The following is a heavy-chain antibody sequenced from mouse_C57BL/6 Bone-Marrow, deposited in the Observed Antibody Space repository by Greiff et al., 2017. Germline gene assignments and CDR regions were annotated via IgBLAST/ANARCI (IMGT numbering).Heavy chain of an antibody. CDR1: GYTFTSYW. V-gene: IGHV1-7*01. CDR3: ARPPIYCYGGSYSAWFAY. Sequence: QVQLQQSGAELAKPGASVKLSCTASGYTFTSYWMHWVNQRPGQGLEWIGYINPSSGYPKSNQKFKDKATLTAAKSYCTAYMQLRSMPYEDSAVYYCARPPIYCYGGSYSAWFAYWGQGTLVTVSA. J-gene: IGHJ3*01. CDR2: INPSSGYP. D-gene: IGHD1-1*01.